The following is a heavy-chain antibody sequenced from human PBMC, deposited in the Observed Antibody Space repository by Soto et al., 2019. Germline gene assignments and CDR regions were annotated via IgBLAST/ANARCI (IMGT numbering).Heavy chain of an antibody. CDR3: ARMSYYLYSMGV. Sequence: TVALKAPGKGLEWVANIKQDGSEKYYVDSVKGRFTISRDNAKNSLYLQMNSLRAEDTAVYYCARMSYYLYSMGVWGKGSTVTVFS. J-gene: IGHJ6*03. CDR2: IKQDGSEK. V-gene: IGHV3-7*01.